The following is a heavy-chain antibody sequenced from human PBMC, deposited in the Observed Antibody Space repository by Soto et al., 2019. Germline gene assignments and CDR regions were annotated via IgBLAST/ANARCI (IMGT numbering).Heavy chain of an antibody. CDR2: MNPNSGNT. D-gene: IGHD3-22*01. Sequence: ASVKVSCKASGYTFTSYDINWVRQATGQGLEWMGWMNPNSGNTGYAQKFQGRVTMTRNTSISTAYMGLSSLRSEDTAVYYCARVGYYYDSSGYYLSFGYWGQGTLVTVSS. CDR3: ARVGYYYDSSGYYLSFGY. CDR1: GYTFTSYD. J-gene: IGHJ4*02. V-gene: IGHV1-8*01.